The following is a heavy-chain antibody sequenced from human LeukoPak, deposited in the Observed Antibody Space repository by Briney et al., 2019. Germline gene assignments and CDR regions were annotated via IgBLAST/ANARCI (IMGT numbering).Heavy chain of an antibody. CDR1: GLTFSTYA. CDR2: IGGGGTT. D-gene: IGHD2-2*01. CDR3: AQDRGARYPFGMDV. Sequence: GGSLRLSCAASGLTFSTYAMRWIRQAPGKGLEWVSSIGGGGTTSYADSVKGRFTISRDLSKITVYLQMNSLRAEGTAVYYCAQDRGARYPFGMDVWGQGTTVTVSS. V-gene: IGHV3-23*01. J-gene: IGHJ6*02.